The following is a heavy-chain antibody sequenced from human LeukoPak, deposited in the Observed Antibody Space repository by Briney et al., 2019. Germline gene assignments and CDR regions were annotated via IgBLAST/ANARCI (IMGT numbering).Heavy chain of an antibody. CDR3: AMWVAVAGDL. D-gene: IGHD6-19*01. V-gene: IGHV1-69*13. CDR2: IIPIFGTA. Sequence: ASVTVSCKASGYTFSSYGISWVRRAPGQGLEWMGGIIPIFGTANYAQKFQGRATITADESTSTAYMELSSLRSEDTAVYYCAMWVAVAGDLWGQGTLVTVSS. J-gene: IGHJ5*02. CDR1: GYTFSSYG.